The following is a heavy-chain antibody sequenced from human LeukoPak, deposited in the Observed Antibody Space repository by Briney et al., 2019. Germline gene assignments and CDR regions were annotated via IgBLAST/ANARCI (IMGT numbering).Heavy chain of an antibody. CDR2: ISGSGGST. Sequence: GGSLRLSCAASGFSISSYAMSWVRQAPGKGLEWVSGISGSGGSTDNAGSVKGRFSISRDNSRNTVYLQMSNLRAEDTALYYCAKHLVDYVDYGGSYYFDYWGQGTLVTVSS. V-gene: IGHV3-23*01. CDR1: GFSISSYA. D-gene: IGHD4/OR15-4a*01. J-gene: IGHJ4*02. CDR3: AKHLVDYVDYGGSYYFDY.